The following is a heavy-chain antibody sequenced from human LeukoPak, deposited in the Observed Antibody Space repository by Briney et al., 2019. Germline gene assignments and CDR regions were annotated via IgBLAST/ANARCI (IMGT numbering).Heavy chain of an antibody. Sequence: PSETLSLTCTVSGYSISSGYYWGWIRPPPGKGLEWIGSIYHSGSTYYNPSLKSRVTISVDTSKNQFSLKLSSVTAADTAVYYCARDPSTIAAASFDPWGQGTLVTVSS. V-gene: IGHV4-38-2*02. CDR3: ARDPSTIAAASFDP. J-gene: IGHJ5*02. D-gene: IGHD6-13*01. CDR1: GYSISSGYY. CDR2: IYHSGST.